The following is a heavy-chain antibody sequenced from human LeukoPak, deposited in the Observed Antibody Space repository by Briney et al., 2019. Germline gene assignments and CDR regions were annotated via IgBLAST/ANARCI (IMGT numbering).Heavy chain of an antibody. J-gene: IGHJ4*02. V-gene: IGHV3-7*03. CDR3: ARHFKGGSYWAY. CDR2: IKQDGSEK. Sequence: SGGSQRLSCAASGITFSTYWMSWVRQAPGKGLEWVANIKQDGSEKYYVDSVKGRFTISRDNAKNSVYLQMNSLRAEDTALYYCARHFKGGSYWAYWGQGTLVTVFS. D-gene: IGHD1-26*01. CDR1: GITFSTYW.